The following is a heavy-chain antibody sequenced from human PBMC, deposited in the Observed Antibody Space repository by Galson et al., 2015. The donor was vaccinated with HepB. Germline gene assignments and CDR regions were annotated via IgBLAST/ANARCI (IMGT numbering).Heavy chain of an antibody. Sequence: SVKVSCKVSGYTLTELSMHWVRQAPGKGLEWMGGFDPEDGETIYAQKFQGRVTMTEDTSTDTAYMELSSLRSEDTAVYYCATDSCTGGVCYIGLYANAFDIWGQGTMVTVSS. D-gene: IGHD2-8*02. CDR1: GYTLTELS. CDR3: ATDSCTGGVCYIGLYANAFDI. CDR2: FDPEDGET. J-gene: IGHJ3*02. V-gene: IGHV1-24*01.